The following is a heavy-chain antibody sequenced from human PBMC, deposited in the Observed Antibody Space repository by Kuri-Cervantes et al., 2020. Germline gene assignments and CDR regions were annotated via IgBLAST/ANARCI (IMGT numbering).Heavy chain of an antibody. V-gene: IGHV1-2*02. Sequence: ASVKVSCKASGYTFTGYYMPWVRQAPGQGLEWMGWINPNSGGTNCAQKFQGRVTMTRDTSISTAYMELSRLRSDDTAVYYCARGADGTWLQSAYFDYWGQGTLVTVSS. J-gene: IGHJ4*02. CDR2: INPNSGGT. D-gene: IGHD5-24*01. CDR1: GYTFTGYY. CDR3: ARGADGTWLQSAYFDY.